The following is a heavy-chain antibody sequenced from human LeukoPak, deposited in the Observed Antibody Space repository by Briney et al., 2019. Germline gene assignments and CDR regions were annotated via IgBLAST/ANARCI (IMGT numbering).Heavy chain of an antibody. CDR3: ASYYDSSGPFDY. Sequence: GGSLSLSCAASGFTFSSYGMHWVRQAPGKGLEWVAVISYDGSNKYYADSVKGRFTISRDNSKDTLYLQMNSLRAEDTAVYYCASYYDSSGPFDYWGQGTLVTVSS. CDR2: ISYDGSNK. J-gene: IGHJ4*02. CDR1: GFTFSSYG. D-gene: IGHD3-22*01. V-gene: IGHV3-30*03.